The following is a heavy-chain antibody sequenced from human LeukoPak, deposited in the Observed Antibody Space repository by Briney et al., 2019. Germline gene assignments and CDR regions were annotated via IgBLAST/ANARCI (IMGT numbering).Heavy chain of an antibody. CDR3: ARVYDGSGSYSQYFQH. CDR1: GYTFTSYD. Sequence: ASVKVSCKASGYTFTSYDINWVRQATGQGLEWMGWMNPNSGNTGYAQKFQGRVTMTRNTSISTAYMELSSLRSEDTAVYYCARVYDGSGSYSQYFQHWGQGTLVTVSS. D-gene: IGHD3-10*01. CDR2: MNPNSGNT. J-gene: IGHJ1*01. V-gene: IGHV1-8*01.